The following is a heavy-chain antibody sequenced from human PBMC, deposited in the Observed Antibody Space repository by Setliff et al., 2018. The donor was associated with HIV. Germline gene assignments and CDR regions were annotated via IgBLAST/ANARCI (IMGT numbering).Heavy chain of an antibody. J-gene: IGHJ4*02. CDR3: ARKNRYRSGGSCYYFDS. CDR2: IYYSGST. D-gene: IGHD2-15*01. Sequence: SETLSLTCTVSGGSISSSLYYWGWIRQPPGKGLEWIGSIYYSGSTYYNPSLKSRITISVDTSKNQFSLKLSSVTAADTAVYYCARKNRYRSGGSCYYFDSWGLGTLVTVSS. CDR1: GGSISSSLYY. V-gene: IGHV4-39*01.